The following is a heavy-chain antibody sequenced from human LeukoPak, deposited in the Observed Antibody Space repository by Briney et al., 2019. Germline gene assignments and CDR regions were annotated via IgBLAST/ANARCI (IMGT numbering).Heavy chain of an antibody. J-gene: IGHJ4*02. Sequence: GGSLRLSCAASGFTFSSYGMHWVRQAPGKGLEWVAVISYDGSNKYYADSVKGRFTISRDNSKNTLYLRMNSLRAEDTAVYYCAKAGSSTSCYSLDYWGQGTLVTVSS. V-gene: IGHV3-30*18. D-gene: IGHD2-2*02. CDR2: ISYDGSNK. CDR1: GFTFSSYG. CDR3: AKAGSSTSCYSLDY.